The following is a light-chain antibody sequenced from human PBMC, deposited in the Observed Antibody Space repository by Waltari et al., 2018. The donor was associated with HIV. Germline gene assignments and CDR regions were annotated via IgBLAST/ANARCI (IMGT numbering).Light chain of an antibody. V-gene: IGLV3-1*01. CDR2: QDT. J-gene: IGLJ1*01. CDR3: QAWDSSTAYV. CDR1: PFGDNY. Sequence: SYELTQPPSVSVSPGQTASITCSVDPFGDNYASWYQQKPAQSPVLVIYQDTKRPSGIPERFSGSNSGNTATLTISGTQAMDEADYYCQAWDSSTAYVFGTGTKVTVL.